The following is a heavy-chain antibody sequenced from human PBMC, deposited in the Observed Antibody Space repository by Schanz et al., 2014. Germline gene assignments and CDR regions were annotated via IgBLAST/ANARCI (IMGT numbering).Heavy chain of an antibody. V-gene: IGHV4-31*03. CDR3: SRGECSSTSCHEVAPPDD. CDR2: IYYRGNT. D-gene: IGHD2-2*01. J-gene: IGHJ4*02. Sequence: QVQLQESGPGLVEPSQTLSLTCTVSGDSISSAYWSWIRQHPGKGLEWIGFIYYRGNTYYNPSLKSRVSISLDPSKPQFFLNLNSLTAADTAVYYCSRGECSSTSCHEVAPPDDWGQGTLVTVSS. CDR1: GDSISSAY.